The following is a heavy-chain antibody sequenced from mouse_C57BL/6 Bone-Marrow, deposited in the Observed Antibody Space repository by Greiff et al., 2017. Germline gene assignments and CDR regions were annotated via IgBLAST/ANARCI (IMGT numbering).Heavy chain of an antibody. J-gene: IGHJ4*01. CDR2: IDPSDSYT. V-gene: IGHV1-69*01. Sequence: VQLQQSGAELVMPGASVKLSCKASGYTFTSYWMHWVKQRPGQGLEWIGEIDPSDSYTNYNQKFKGKSTLTVDKSSSTAYMQLSSLTSEDSAVYYCARGGYDAMDYWGQGTSVTVSS. CDR3: ARGGYDAMDY. CDR1: GYTFTSYW.